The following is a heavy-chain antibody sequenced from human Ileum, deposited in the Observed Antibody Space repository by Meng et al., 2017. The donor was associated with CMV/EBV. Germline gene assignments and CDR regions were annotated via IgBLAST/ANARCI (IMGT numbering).Heavy chain of an antibody. D-gene: IGHD3-3*01. CDR3: ARDPGVDF. Sequence: GESLKISCAASGFTFSSPIRWVRQAPGKGLEWVAVVSHDGSNEHYADSVEGRFTISRDNSKNTLYLQMNSRRTEDTAVYYCARDPGVDFWGQGTLVTVSS. J-gene: IGHJ4*02. V-gene: IGHV3-30*04. CDR1: GFTFSSP. CDR2: VSHDGSNE.